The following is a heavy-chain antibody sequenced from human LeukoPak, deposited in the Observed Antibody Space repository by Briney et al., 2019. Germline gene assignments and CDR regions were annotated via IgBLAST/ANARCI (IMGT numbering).Heavy chain of an antibody. CDR2: IRYDGSNK. Sequence: GGSLRLSCAVSGFTFSSYRMTWVRQAPGKGLEWVAFIRYDGSNKYYADSVKGRFTISRDNSKNTLYLQMNSLRAEDTAVYYCAKRITIFGVVLRSAFDIWGQGTMVTVSS. CDR1: GFTFSSYR. CDR3: AKRITIFGVVLRSAFDI. J-gene: IGHJ3*02. V-gene: IGHV3-30*02. D-gene: IGHD3-3*01.